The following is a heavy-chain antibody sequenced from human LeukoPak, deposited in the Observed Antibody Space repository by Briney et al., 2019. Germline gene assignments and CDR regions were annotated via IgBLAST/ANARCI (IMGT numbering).Heavy chain of an antibody. V-gene: IGHV1-2*02. CDR3: ARGPIGGLRKGFDI. J-gene: IGHJ4*02. CDR1: GNTFAGYY. CDR2: INTHNGAT. D-gene: IGHD1-26*01. Sequence: ASVRASCKASGNTFAGYYVHWVRQAPGQGLEWMGWINTHNGATNYAQLFQARVTMTTDTAVTTAYMDLDGLISDDAAVYFCARGPIGGLRKGFDIWGQGTLVTVSS.